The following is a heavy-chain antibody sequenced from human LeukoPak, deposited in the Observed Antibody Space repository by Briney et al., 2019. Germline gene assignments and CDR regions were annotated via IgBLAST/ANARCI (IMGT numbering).Heavy chain of an antibody. Sequence: GGSLRLSCAASGFTFSSYAMHWVRQAPGKGLEWVAVISYDGSNKYYADSVKGRFTISRDNSKNTLYLQMNSLRAEDTAVYYCARGGQWELLASGVYWGQGTLVTVSS. CDR3: ARGGQWELLASGVY. D-gene: IGHD1-26*01. J-gene: IGHJ4*02. CDR2: ISYDGSNK. V-gene: IGHV3-30-3*01. CDR1: GFTFSSYA.